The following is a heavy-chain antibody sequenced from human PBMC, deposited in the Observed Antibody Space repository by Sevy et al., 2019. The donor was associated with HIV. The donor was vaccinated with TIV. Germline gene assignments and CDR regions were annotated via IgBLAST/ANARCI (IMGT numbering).Heavy chain of an antibody. CDR2: INHSGST. Sequence: SETLSLTCAVYGGSFSGYYWSWIRQPPGKGLEWIGEINHSGSTNYNPSLKSRVTISVDTSKNQFSLKLSSVTAADTAVYYCARGSRVLLWFVTFDPWGQGTLVTVSS. CDR3: ARGSRVLLWFVTFDP. V-gene: IGHV4-34*01. CDR1: GGSFSGYY. J-gene: IGHJ5*02. D-gene: IGHD3-10*01.